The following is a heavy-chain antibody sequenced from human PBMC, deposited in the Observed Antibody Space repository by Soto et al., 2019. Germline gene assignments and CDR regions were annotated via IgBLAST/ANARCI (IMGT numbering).Heavy chain of an antibody. D-gene: IGHD2-2*01. J-gene: IGHJ3*02. CDR1: GFTFSSYA. Sequence: PGGSLRLSCAASGFTFSSYAMSWVRQAPGKGLEWVSAISGSGGSTYYADSVKGRFTISRDNSKNTLYLQMNSLRAEDTAVYYCAKGLHSQVAPIGYAFDIWGQGTMVTVSS. CDR3: AKGLHSQVAPIGYAFDI. V-gene: IGHV3-23*01. CDR2: ISGSGGST.